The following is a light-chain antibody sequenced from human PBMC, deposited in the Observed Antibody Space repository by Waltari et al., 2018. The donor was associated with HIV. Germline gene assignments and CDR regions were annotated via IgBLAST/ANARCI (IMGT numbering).Light chain of an antibody. J-gene: IGLJ1*01. Sequence: SYVLTQPPSVSVAPGQTARITCGGNNIGSKSVNWYQQKPGQAPVLVVYDDSDRPSGIPERFSDSKSGNTATLTISRVEAGDEADYNCQVWDTGTDQFVFGTGTMVTVL. CDR3: QVWDTGTDQFV. CDR2: DDS. V-gene: IGLV3-21*02. CDR1: NIGSKS.